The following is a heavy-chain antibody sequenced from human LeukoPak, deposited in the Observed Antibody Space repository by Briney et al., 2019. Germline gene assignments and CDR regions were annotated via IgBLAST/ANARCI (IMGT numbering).Heavy chain of an antibody. CDR1: GGSISSYY. CDR2: IYYSGST. Sequence: SSETLSLTCTVSGGSISSYYWSWIRQPPGKGLEWIGYIYYSGSTNYNPSLKSRVTISVDTSKNQFSLKLSSVTAADTAVYYCARSRRNDYGDYWGQGTLVTVSS. J-gene: IGHJ4*02. V-gene: IGHV4-59*01. CDR3: ARSRRNDYGDY.